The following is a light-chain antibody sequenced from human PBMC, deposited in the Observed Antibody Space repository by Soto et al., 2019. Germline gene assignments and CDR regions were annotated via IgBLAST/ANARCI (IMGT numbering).Light chain of an antibody. CDR1: SSNIGNNI. CDR2: STN. J-gene: IGLJ1*01. CDR3: SSYTSSSTLV. V-gene: IGLV1-44*01. Sequence: QSALTQAPSASGTPGQRVTISCSGSSSNIGNNIVDWYQHLPGTAPRLLIYSTNQRPSGVPDRFSASKSGTSASLAISGLQAEDEADYYCSSYTSSSTLVFGTGTKVTVL.